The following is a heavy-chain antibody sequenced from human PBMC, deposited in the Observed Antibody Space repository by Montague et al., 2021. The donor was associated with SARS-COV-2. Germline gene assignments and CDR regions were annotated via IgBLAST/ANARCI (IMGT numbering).Heavy chain of an antibody. Sequence: SLSLSCSASGFTFSSYSMNWVRQAPGKGLEWVSSISSSSSYIYYADSVKGRFTISRDNAKNSLYLQMNSLRAEDTAVYYCARSHELWFGENPQDPGAFDIWGQGTMVTVSS. CDR3: ARSHELWFGENPQDPGAFDI. D-gene: IGHD3-10*01. V-gene: IGHV3-21*01. CDR1: GFTFSSYS. CDR2: ISSSSSYI. J-gene: IGHJ3*02.